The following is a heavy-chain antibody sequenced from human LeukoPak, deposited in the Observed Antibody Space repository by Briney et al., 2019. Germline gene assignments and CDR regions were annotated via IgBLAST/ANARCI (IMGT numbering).Heavy chain of an antibody. D-gene: IGHD6-19*01. CDR2: IYYSGST. Sequence: PSETLSLTCTVSGGSISSGGYYWSWIRQHPGKGLEWIGYIYYSGSTYYNPSLKSRVTISVDTSKNQFSLKLSSVTAADTAVCYCAREGVAVAGKGFDYYYGMDVWGQGTTVTVSS. CDR3: AREGVAVAGKGFDYYYGMDV. CDR1: GGSISSGGYY. J-gene: IGHJ6*02. V-gene: IGHV4-31*03.